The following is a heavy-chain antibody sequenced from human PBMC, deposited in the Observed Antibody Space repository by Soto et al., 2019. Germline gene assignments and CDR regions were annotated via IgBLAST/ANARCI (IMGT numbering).Heavy chain of an antibody. CDR1: GYTFTSYG. D-gene: IGHD3-3*01. CDR2: ISAYNGNT. Sequence: ASVKVSCKASGYTFTSYGISWVRQAPGQGLEWMGWISAYNGNTNYAQKLQGRVTMTTDTSTSTAYMELRSLRSDDTAVYYCARATEPHTIFGVVIPIPYWFDPWGQGTLVTVSS. V-gene: IGHV1-18*01. CDR3: ARATEPHTIFGVVIPIPYWFDP. J-gene: IGHJ5*02.